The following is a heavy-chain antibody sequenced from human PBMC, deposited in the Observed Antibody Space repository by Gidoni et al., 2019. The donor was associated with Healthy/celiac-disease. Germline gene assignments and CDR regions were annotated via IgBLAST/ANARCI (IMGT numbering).Heavy chain of an antibody. Sequence: EVLLVASGGGLVSPGGSLSHSCVASRFTLGSYDMHWVRQATGKGLEWVSAIGTAGDTYYPGVVKGRFTISRENAKNSLYLQMDSLRAGDTAVYYCARGRYCSGGSWCAFDIWGQGTMVTVSS. CDR2: IGTAGDT. V-gene: IGHV3-13*01. CDR3: ARGRYCSGGSWCAFDI. D-gene: IGHD2-15*01. CDR1: RFTLGSYD. J-gene: IGHJ3*02.